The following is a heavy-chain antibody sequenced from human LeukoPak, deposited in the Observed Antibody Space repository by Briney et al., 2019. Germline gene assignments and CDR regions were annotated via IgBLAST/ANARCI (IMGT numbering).Heavy chain of an antibody. CDR3: ARGAIYSGSFSFDY. CDR2: IWYDGSNK. Sequence: PGRSLRLSCAASGFTFSSYGMHWVRQAPGKGLGWVAVIWYDGSNKYYADSVKGRFTISRDNSKNTLYLQMNSLRAEDTAVYYCARGAIYSGSFSFDYWGQGTLVTVSS. V-gene: IGHV3-33*01. J-gene: IGHJ4*02. CDR1: GFTFSSYG. D-gene: IGHD1-26*01.